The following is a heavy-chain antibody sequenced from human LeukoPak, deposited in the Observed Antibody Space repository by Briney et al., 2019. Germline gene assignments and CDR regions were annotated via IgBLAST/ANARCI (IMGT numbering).Heavy chain of an antibody. J-gene: IGHJ5*02. V-gene: IGHV4-59*08. CDR3: ASRLAVAGRRWFDP. D-gene: IGHD6-19*01. CDR1: GGSISSYY. CDR2: IYYSGST. Sequence: SETVSLICTGSGGSISSYYWRWLRQPRGKGLEGIGYIYYSGSTNYNPSLKSRVTISVDTSKNQFSLKLSSGTAADTAVYYCASRLAVAGRRWFDPWGQGTLVTVSS.